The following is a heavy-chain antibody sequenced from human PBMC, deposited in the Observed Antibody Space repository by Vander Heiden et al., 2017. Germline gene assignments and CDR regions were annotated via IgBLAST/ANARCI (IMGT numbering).Heavy chain of an antibody. CDR2: IVVGSGNT. CDR3: AAEKYDFWSGYYFYYGMDV. V-gene: IGHV1-58*01. Sequence: QMQLVQSGPEVKKPGTSVKVSCKASGFTFTSSAVQWVRQARGQRLEWIGWIVVGSGNTNYAQKFQERVTITRDMSTSTAYMELSSLRSEDTAVYYCAAEKYDFWSGYYFYYGMDVWGQGTTVTVSS. CDR1: GFTFTSSA. J-gene: IGHJ6*02. D-gene: IGHD3-3*01.